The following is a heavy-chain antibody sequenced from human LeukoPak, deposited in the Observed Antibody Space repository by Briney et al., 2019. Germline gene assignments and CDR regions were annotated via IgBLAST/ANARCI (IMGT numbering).Heavy chain of an antibody. J-gene: IGHJ4*02. V-gene: IGHV3-7*01. CDR2: IKQDGSEK. D-gene: IGHD3-10*01. Sequence: GGSLRLSCAASGFTFSSYWMSWVRQAPGKGLEWVANIKQDGSEKYYVDSVKGRFTISRDNAKNSLYLQMNSLRAEDTAVYYCAREFEDITMVRGVILDQFDYWGQGTLVTVSS. CDR1: GFTFSSYW. CDR3: AREFEDITMVRGVILDQFDY.